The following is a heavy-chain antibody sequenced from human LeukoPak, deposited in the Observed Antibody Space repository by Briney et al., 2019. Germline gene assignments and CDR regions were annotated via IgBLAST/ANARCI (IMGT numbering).Heavy chain of an antibody. CDR2: IYSGGTT. J-gene: IGHJ4*02. V-gene: IGHV3-53*01. D-gene: IGHD3-3*01. CDR1: GFTVSSNY. Sequence: PGGSLRLSCAASGFTVSSNYMSWVRQAPGKGLEWVSVIYSGGTTYYADSVKGRFTISRDNSKNTLYLQMNSLRAEDTAVYYCAKEGGSSYYDFWSGSYFDYWGQGTLVTVSS. CDR3: AKEGGSSYYDFWSGSYFDY.